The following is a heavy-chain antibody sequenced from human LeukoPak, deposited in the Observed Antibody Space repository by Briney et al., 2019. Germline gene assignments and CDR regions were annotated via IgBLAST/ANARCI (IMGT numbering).Heavy chain of an antibody. V-gene: IGHV4-38-2*02. CDR2: IHHSGST. Sequence: SETLSLTCSVSGYSISSGSYWGWIRQPPGKGLEWIGSIHHSGSTYYNPSLKSRVTISVDTSKNQFSLKLSSVTAADTAVYYCARETVTWRQFDYWGQGTLVTVSS. CDR1: GYSISSGSY. D-gene: IGHD4-17*01. CDR3: ARETVTWRQFDY. J-gene: IGHJ4*02.